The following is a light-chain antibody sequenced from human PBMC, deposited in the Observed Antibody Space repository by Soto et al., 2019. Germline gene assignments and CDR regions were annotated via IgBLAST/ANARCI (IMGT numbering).Light chain of an antibody. J-gene: IGKJ1*01. Sequence: DFQMTKSPSPLCASVGYRVTSTGRASQSISSWLAWYQQKPGKAPKVLIYDASSLESGVPSRFSGSGSGTEFTLTISSLKPDDFATYYCQQYNSYWTFGQGTKVDIK. V-gene: IGKV1-5*01. CDR1: QSISSW. CDR2: DAS. CDR3: QQYNSYWT.